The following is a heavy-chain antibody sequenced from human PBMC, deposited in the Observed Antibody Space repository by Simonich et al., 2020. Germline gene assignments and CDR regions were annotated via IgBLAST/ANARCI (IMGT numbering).Heavy chain of an antibody. V-gene: IGHV3-73*02. J-gene: IGHJ4*02. CDR2: IRSKANSYAT. CDR1: GFTFSGSA. D-gene: IGHD3-10*01. Sequence: EVQLVESGGGLVQPGGSLKLSCAASGFTFSGSAMHWVRQASGKALEWVGRIRSKANSYATAYAASGKGRFTISRDESKNTAYLQMNSLKTEDTAVYYCTRFDYYGSGSYYFDYWGQGTLVTVSS. CDR3: TRFDYYGSGSYYFDY.